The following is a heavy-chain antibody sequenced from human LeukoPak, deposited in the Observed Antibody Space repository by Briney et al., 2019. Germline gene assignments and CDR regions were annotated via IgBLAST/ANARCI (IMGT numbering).Heavy chain of an antibody. J-gene: IGHJ3*02. D-gene: IGHD2-2*01. CDR2: IISIFNTA. V-gene: IGHV1-69*13. Sequence: SVKVSCKASGDTFRRFAMSWVRQAPGQGLEWMGGIISIFNTANYAQKFQGRVTITADESTGTAYMELSSLRSEDTAVYYCARDGPYRYCSSTSCYLGRDNVVAFDIWGQGTMVTVSS. CDR1: GDTFRRFA. CDR3: ARDGPYRYCSSTSCYLGRDNVVAFDI.